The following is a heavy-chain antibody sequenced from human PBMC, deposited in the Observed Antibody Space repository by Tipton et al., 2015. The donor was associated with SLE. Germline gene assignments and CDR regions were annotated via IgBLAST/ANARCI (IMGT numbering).Heavy chain of an antibody. CDR1: GFTFSSYD. CDR2: IGTAGDT. CDR3: ARGGIWFGESLPFFDY. D-gene: IGHD3-10*01. Sequence: SLRLSCAASGFTFSSYDMHWVRQATGKGLEWVSAIGTAGDTYYPGSVKGRFTISRENAKNSLYLQMNSLRAGDTAVYYCARGGIWFGESLPFFDYWGQGTLVTVSS. V-gene: IGHV3-13*01. J-gene: IGHJ4*02.